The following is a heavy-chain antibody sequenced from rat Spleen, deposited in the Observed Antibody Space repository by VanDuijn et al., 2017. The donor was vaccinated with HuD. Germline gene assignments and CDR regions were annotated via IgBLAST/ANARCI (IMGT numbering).Heavy chain of an antibody. CDR3: ARRVLRGYFDY. Sequence: EVQLVESGGGLVQPGRSMKLSCAASGLSFSNYAMAWVRQAPKKGLEWVATISYDGSSTYYRDSVKGRFTISRDNAKSTLYLQMDSLRSEDTATYYCARRVLRGYFDYWGQGLMVTVSS. CDR2: ISYDGSST. D-gene: IGHD3-2*01. V-gene: IGHV5-7*01. J-gene: IGHJ2*01. CDR1: GLSFSNYA.